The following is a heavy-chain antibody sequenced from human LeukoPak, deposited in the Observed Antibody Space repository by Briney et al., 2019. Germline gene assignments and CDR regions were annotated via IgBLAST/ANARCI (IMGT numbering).Heavy chain of an antibody. V-gene: IGHV3-23*01. Sequence: GGALKLSCAASGFTFSNYDMTWVRQAPGKGLEWVSSISGSGNRTYYTDSVKGRFTISRDNSKNTLYLQMNSLGAEDTAVYYCAKGGGSWYFDYWGQGNLVTVSS. D-gene: IGHD3-10*01. CDR1: GFTFSNYD. CDR3: AKGGGSWYFDY. CDR2: ISGSGNRT. J-gene: IGHJ4*02.